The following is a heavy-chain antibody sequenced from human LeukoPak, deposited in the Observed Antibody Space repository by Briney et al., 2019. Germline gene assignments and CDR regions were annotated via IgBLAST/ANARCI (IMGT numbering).Heavy chain of an antibody. CDR2: ISGSGDSK. Sequence: GGSLRLSCAASRFIFRNYAMSWVRQAPGRGLEWVSIISGSGDSKYYADSVKGRFTISRDNPRSTLYLEMNILRAEDTAVYYCAKADATIGGAFDTWGQGTMVIVSS. D-gene: IGHD3-16*01. CDR1: RFIFRNYA. J-gene: IGHJ3*02. V-gene: IGHV3-23*01. CDR3: AKADATIGGAFDT.